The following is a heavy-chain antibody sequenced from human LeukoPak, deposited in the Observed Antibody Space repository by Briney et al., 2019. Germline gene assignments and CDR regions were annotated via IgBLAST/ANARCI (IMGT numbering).Heavy chain of an antibody. CDR3: ARSDSYTWFDP. Sequence: ASVKVSCKASGYTFTGFYIYWVRQAPGQGLEWMGWINPNSGGTNYAQKFQGRVTMTRDTSISTVYVELSRLRSDDTAVYYCARSDSYTWFDPWGQGTLVTVSS. CDR1: GYTFTGFY. CDR2: INPNSGGT. D-gene: IGHD2-15*01. V-gene: IGHV1-2*02. J-gene: IGHJ5*02.